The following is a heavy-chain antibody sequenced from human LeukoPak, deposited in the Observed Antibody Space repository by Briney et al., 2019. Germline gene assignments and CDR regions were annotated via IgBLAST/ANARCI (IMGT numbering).Heavy chain of an antibody. CDR2: IYSSGST. CDR3: AGGVTIVRGTSKHFDY. J-gene: IGHJ4*02. D-gene: IGHD3-10*01. Sequence: SETLSLTCSVSGASISSGSNYWGWIRQPPGKTLEWIGSIYSSGSTYYNSSLQSRVIIIIDTPKNHFSLTLSSVTAADTAVYYCAGGVTIVRGTSKHFDYWGQGTLVTVSS. CDR1: GASISSGSNY. V-gene: IGHV4-39*07.